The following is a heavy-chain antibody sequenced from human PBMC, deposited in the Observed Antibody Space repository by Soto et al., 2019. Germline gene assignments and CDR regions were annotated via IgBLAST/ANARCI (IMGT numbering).Heavy chain of an antibody. J-gene: IGHJ6*03. CDR2: ISYDGSNK. CDR1: GFTFSSYG. CDR3: AKEVAVVVPAAIGLDYYYYMDV. D-gene: IGHD2-2*02. V-gene: IGHV3-30*18. Sequence: GGSLRLSCAASGFTFSSYGMHWVRQAPGKGLEWVAVISYDGSNKYYADSVKGRFTISRDNSKNTLYLQMNSLRAEDTAVYYCAKEVAVVVPAAIGLDYYYYMDVWGKGTTVTVSS.